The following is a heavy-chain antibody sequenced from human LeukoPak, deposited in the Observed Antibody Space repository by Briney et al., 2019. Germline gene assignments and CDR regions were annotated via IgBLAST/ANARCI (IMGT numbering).Heavy chain of an antibody. CDR2: ISYDGSNK. CDR3: ARDRSGSYWPHYYYGMDV. V-gene: IGHV3-30-3*01. D-gene: IGHD1-26*01. CDR1: GFTFSSYA. Sequence: GRSLRLSCAASGFTFSSYAMHWVRQAPGKGLEWVAVISYDGSNKYYADSVKGRFTISRDNSKNTLYLQMNSLRAEDMAVYYCARDRSGSYWPHYYYGMDVWGQGTTVTVSS. J-gene: IGHJ6*02.